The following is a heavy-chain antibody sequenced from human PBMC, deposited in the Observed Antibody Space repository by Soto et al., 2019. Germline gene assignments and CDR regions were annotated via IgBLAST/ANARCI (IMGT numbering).Heavy chain of an antibody. Sequence: GGSLRLSCAASGFTVSSNYMSWVRQAPGKGLEWVSVIYSGGSTYYADSVKGRFTISRDNSKNTLYLQMNSLRAEDTAVYYGARDQRGSSSSAFDIWGQGTMVTVSS. CDR3: ARDQRGSSSSAFDI. D-gene: IGHD6-6*01. CDR2: IYSGGST. CDR1: GFTVSSNY. V-gene: IGHV3-53*01. J-gene: IGHJ3*02.